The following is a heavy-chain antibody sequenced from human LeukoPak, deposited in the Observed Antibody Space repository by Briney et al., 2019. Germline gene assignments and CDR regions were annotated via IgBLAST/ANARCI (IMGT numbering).Heavy chain of an antibody. V-gene: IGHV4-34*01. J-gene: IGHJ4*02. CDR3: ARVSDSSPLGY. CDR1: GGSFSGYY. CDR2: INHSGST. D-gene: IGHD3-22*01. Sequence: SETLSLTCAVYGGSFSGYYWSWIRQPPGKGLEWIGEINHSGSTNYNPSLKSRVTISVDTSKNQLSLKLSSVTAADTAVYYCARVSDSSPLGYWGQGTLVTVSS.